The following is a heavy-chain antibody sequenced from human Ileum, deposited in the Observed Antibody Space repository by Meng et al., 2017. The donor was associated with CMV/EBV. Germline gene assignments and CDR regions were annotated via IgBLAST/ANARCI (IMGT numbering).Heavy chain of an antibody. D-gene: IGHD6-13*01. CDR1: GFTFSSYT. V-gene: IGHV3-21*01. Sequence: GESLKISCAASGFTFSSYTMNWVRQAPGKGLDWVASISSSGGYIYYADLVKGRFTISRDYANKSLALQMNSLRVDDTATYHCVRGGAAAEGFDYWGQGTGVTVSS. CDR2: ISSSGGYI. CDR3: VRGGAAAEGFDY. J-gene: IGHJ4*02.